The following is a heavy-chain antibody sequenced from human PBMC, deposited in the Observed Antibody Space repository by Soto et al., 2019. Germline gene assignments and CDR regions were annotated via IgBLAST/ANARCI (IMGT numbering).Heavy chain of an antibody. V-gene: IGHV4-30-4*01. D-gene: IGHD3-10*01. CDR1: GDSITSGDHS. J-gene: IGHJ5*02. CDR3: ARGSGSLVRGILEP. Sequence: QVQMQESGPGLVKPSQTLSLTCTVSGDSITSGDHSWSWVRQAPGKGLEWIGYIFYTGSTYSSPSLNNRVSISVHPSNNPFSLNLNSVSAADTAVYFCARGSGSLVRGILEPWVQGTLVTVSS. CDR2: IFYTGST.